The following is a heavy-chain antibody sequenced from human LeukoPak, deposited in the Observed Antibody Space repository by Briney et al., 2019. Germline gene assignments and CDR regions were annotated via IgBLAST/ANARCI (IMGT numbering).Heavy chain of an antibody. CDR3: AAQWLLHGAFDI. CDR2: ISGRGGST. CDR1: GLTFSSYA. Sequence: GGSLRLSCAASGLTFSSYAMSWVPQAPGKGLEWVSAISGRGGSTYYADSVKGRFTISRDNPKNTLYLQMNRLREEGAAVYYCAAQWLLHGAFDIWGQGTMVTVSS. D-gene: IGHD6-19*01. V-gene: IGHV3-23*01. J-gene: IGHJ3*02.